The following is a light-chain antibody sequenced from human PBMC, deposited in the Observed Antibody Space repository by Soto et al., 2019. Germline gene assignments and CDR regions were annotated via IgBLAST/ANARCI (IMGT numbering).Light chain of an antibody. CDR1: QSVRSGS. J-gene: IGKJ2*01. Sequence: EMGLTQSPGALSLSPGKGATLSCRASQSVRSGSLAWYQHKPGQAPRLLIYGASSRATDIPDRFSGSGSGTDFTLTISRLEPEDFAVYYCHNYADSPHTFGQGTKVDIK. CDR3: HNYADSPHT. CDR2: GAS. V-gene: IGKV3-20*01.